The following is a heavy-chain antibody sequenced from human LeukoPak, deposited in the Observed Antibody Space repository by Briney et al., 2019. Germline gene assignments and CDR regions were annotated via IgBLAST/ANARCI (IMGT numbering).Heavy chain of an antibody. Sequence: PSETLSLTCTVSGGSISNYFWSWIRQPPGKGLECIGYIYYSGSTNYNPSLKSRVTMSVDTSKNQFSLKLSSVTAADTAVYYCARDHGLVFGVVIWGQGTLVTVSS. J-gene: IGHJ4*02. V-gene: IGHV4-59*12. CDR1: GGSISNYF. CDR2: IYYSGST. D-gene: IGHD3-3*01. CDR3: ARDHGLVFGVVI.